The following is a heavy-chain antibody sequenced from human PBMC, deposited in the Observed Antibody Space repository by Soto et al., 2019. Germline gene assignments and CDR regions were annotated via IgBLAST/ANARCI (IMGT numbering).Heavy chain of an antibody. CDR2: ISGSGGST. V-gene: IGHV3-23*01. CDR1: GFTFSSYA. CDR3: AKKKRTSIVVVVAALFDY. Sequence: GGSLRLSCAASGFTFSSYAMSWVRQAPGKGLEWVSAISGSGGSTYYADSVKGRFTISRDNSKNTLYLQMNSLRAEDTAVYYCAKKKRTSIVVVVAALFDYWGQGTLVTVSS. J-gene: IGHJ4*02. D-gene: IGHD2-15*01.